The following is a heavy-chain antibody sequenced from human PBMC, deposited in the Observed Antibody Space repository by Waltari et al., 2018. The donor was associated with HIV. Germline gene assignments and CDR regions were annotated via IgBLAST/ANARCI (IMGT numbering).Heavy chain of an antibody. CDR1: EYNFKISA. V-gene: IGHV3-23*04. Sequence: EVKLVESGGGLIQPGGSLKLSCTVSEYNFKISAMSWVRQAPGRGLEWVSGISASGGTSYYIESVKGRFTISRDNSKNILYLQMKSLRVEDSAVYYCATARERLTKKGYYYFDYWGQGTLVTVSS. D-gene: IGHD1-26*01. CDR2: ISASGGTS. CDR3: ATARERLTKKGYYYFDY. J-gene: IGHJ4*02.